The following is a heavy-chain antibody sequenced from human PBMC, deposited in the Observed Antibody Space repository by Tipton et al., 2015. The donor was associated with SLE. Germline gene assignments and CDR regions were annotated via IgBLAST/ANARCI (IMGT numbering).Heavy chain of an antibody. V-gene: IGHV3-53*04. CDR2: IYADGTT. CDR3: ARGFGSSWSHGP. CDR1: GFTVSSGY. Sequence: SLRLSCGVSGFTVSSGYMTWVRQSPGKGLEWVSVIYADGTTYYADSVKGRFTISRHNSENTLFLQMNSLRLEDTAVYYCARGFGSSWSHGPWGQGTLVTVSS. J-gene: IGHJ5*02. D-gene: IGHD6-13*01.